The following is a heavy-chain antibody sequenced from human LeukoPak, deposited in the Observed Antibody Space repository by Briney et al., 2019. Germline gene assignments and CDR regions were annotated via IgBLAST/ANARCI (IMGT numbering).Heavy chain of an antibody. Sequence: SETLSLTCTVSGGSISPYNWSWIRQPPGKGLEWIGYVYYSGSTNYNPSLKSRVTISVDTSKSQFSLKLTSVTAADTAVYYCARGGGSGRGNWFDPWGQGTLVTVSS. D-gene: IGHD3-10*01. V-gene: IGHV4-59*01. CDR1: GGSISPYN. CDR2: VYYSGST. J-gene: IGHJ5*02. CDR3: ARGGGSGRGNWFDP.